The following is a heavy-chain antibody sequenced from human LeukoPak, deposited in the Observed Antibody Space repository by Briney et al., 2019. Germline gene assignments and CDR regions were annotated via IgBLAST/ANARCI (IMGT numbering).Heavy chain of an antibody. D-gene: IGHD4-23*01. CDR1: GFTFSSYA. CDR3: AKDRGSYYGGNTHPYYFDY. Sequence: PGRSLRLSCAASGFTFSSYAMSWVRQAPGKGLEWVSAISGSGGSTYYADSVKGRFTISRDNSKNTLYLQMNSLRAEDTAVYYCAKDRGSYYGGNTHPYYFDYWGQGTLVTVSS. CDR2: ISGSGGST. V-gene: IGHV3-23*01. J-gene: IGHJ4*02.